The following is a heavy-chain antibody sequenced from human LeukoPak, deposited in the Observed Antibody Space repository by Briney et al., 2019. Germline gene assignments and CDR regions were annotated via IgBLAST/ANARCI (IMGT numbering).Heavy chain of an antibody. J-gene: IGHJ4*02. D-gene: IGHD3-10*01. CDR1: GITLSNYG. V-gene: IGHV3-23*01. CDR3: AKRGVVIRLIRVGFHKEAYYFDS. CDR2: ISGSGGGT. Sequence: GGSLRLSCAVSGITLSNYGMSWVRQAPGKGLEWVAGISGSGGGTNYADSVKGRFTISRDNPKNTLFLQMNNLRAEDTAVYFCAKRGVVIRLIRVGFHKEAYYFDSWGQGALVTVSS.